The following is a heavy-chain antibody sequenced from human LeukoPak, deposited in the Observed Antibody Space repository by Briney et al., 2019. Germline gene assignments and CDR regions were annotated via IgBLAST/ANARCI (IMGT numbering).Heavy chain of an antibody. D-gene: IGHD3-22*01. Sequence: GALRLSCAASGFTFSSYGMHWVRQAPGKGLEWVAVISYDGSNKYYADSVKGRFTISRDNSKNTLYLQMNSLRAEDTAVYYCAKDGYYYDSSGYSFIDYWDQGTLVTVSS. CDR3: AKDGYYYDSSGYSFIDY. CDR2: ISYDGSNK. J-gene: IGHJ4*02. CDR1: GFTFSSYG. V-gene: IGHV3-30*18.